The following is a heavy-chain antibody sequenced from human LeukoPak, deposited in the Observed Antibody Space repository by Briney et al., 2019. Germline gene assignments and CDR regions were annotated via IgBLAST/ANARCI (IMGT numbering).Heavy chain of an antibody. J-gene: IGHJ6*02. Sequence: SETLSLTCTVSGGSISSSSYYWGWIRQPPGKGLEWIGEINHSGSTNYNPSLKSRVTISVDTSKNQFSLKLSSVTAADTAVYYCNHKSPTVVFIGMDVWGQGTTVTVSS. CDR3: NHKSPTVVFIGMDV. D-gene: IGHD2-15*01. V-gene: IGHV4-39*07. CDR2: INHSGST. CDR1: GGSISSSSYY.